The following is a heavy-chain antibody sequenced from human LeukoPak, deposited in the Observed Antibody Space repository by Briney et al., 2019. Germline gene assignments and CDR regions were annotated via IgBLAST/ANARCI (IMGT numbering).Heavy chain of an antibody. CDR3: ARDRCSSTSCYTFDY. CDR1: GYTFTSYY. CDR2: INPSGGST. V-gene: IGHV1-46*03. D-gene: IGHD2-2*02. Sequence: GASVKVSCKAAGYTFTSYYMHWVRQAPGQGLEWMGIINPSGGSTSYAQKFQGRVTMTRDTSTSTVYMELSGLRSEDTAVYYCARDRCSSTSCYTFDYWGQGTLVTVSS. J-gene: IGHJ4*02.